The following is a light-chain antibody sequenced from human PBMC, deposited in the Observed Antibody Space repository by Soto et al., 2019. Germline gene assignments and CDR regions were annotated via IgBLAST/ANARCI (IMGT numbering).Light chain of an antibody. Sequence: EIVLTQSPATLSLSPGERATLPCRASQSVSSYLAWYQQKPGQAPRLLIYDASNRATGIPARFSGSGSGTDFTLTISSLEPEDFAVYYCQQRSNWPGTFGRGPSWRSN. J-gene: IGKJ2*01. CDR3: QQRSNWPGT. CDR2: DAS. V-gene: IGKV3-11*01. CDR1: QSVSSY.